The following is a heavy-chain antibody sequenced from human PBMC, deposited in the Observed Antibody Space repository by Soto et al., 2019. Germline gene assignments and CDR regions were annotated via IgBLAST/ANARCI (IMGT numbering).Heavy chain of an antibody. J-gene: IGHJ4*02. D-gene: IGHD2-21*02. Sequence: QVQLQESGPGLVKPSGTLSLTCAVSGDSISSDKWWSWVRQPPGKGLEWIGEIHHSGRTNYNPSLKRRVTILVEKSKNQVSLELSSMTAADTAVYYCARGGDWQFDYWGQGTRVTVSS. CDR3: ARGGDWQFDY. V-gene: IGHV4-4*02. CDR2: IHHSGRT. CDR1: GDSISSDKW.